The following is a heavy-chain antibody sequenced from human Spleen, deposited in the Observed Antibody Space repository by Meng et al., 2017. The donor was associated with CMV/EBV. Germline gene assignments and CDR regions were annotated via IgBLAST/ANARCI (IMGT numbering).Heavy chain of an antibody. Sequence: SETLSLTCTVSGDSISSGSYYWGWVRQSPERGLEWIGSVYYSGSTFYNPSLKSRVTISVDTSNNQFSLRLTSVTAADTAVYYCARDRRGQITVCAFWGQGTLVTVSS. D-gene: IGHD3-3*01. CDR2: VYYSGST. J-gene: IGHJ4*02. CDR3: ARDRRGQITVCAF. V-gene: IGHV4-39*07. CDR1: GDSISSGSYY.